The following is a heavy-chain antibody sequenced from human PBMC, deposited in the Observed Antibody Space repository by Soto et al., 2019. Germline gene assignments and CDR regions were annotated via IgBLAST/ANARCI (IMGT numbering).Heavy chain of an antibody. J-gene: IGHJ6*02. Sequence: GASVKVSCKASGGTFSSYAISWVRQAPGQGLEWTGGIIPIFGTANYAQKFQGRVTITADKSTSTAYMELSSLRSEDTAVYYCAENRYSGSYDGYGMDVWGQGTTVTVSS. V-gene: IGHV1-69*06. CDR2: IIPIFGTA. CDR3: AENRYSGSYDGYGMDV. D-gene: IGHD1-26*01. CDR1: GGTFSSYA.